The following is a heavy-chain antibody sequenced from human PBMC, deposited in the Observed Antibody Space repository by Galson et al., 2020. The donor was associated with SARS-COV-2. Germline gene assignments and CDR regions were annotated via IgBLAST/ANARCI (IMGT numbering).Heavy chain of an antibody. J-gene: IGHJ3*02. V-gene: IGHV4-4*02. CDR3: AALCSSTSCYRANYAFDI. D-gene: IGHD2-2*01. CDR1: GGSISSSNW. CDR2: IYHSGRT. Sequence: SETLSLTCAVSGGSISSSNWWSWVRQPPGKGLEWIGEIYHSGRTTYNPSLKSRVTISVDKSKNQFSLKLSSVTAADTAVYYCAALCSSTSCYRANYAFDIWGQGTMVTVSS.